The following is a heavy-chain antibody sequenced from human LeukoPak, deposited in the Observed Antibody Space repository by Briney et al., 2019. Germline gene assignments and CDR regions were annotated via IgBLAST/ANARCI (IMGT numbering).Heavy chain of an antibody. CDR2: FDPEDGET. V-gene: IGHV1-24*01. CDR1: GYTLTELS. Sequence: ASVKVSCKVSGYTLTELSMYWVRQAPGKGLEWMGGFDPEDGETIYAQKFQGRVTMTEDTSTDTAYMELSSLRSEDTAVYYCATDVAARPHDGDAFDIWGQGTMVTVSS. D-gene: IGHD6-6*01. J-gene: IGHJ3*02. CDR3: ATDVAARPHDGDAFDI.